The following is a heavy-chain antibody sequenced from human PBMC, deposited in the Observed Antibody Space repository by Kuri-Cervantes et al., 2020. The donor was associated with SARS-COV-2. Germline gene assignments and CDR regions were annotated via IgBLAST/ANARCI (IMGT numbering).Heavy chain of an antibody. CDR3: AKDIGPEEWSTALYNWFDP. V-gene: IGHV3-30*02. J-gene: IGHJ5*02. CDR1: GFSFTNFG. D-gene: IGHD3-3*01. CDR2: IRHDGSNK. Sequence: GGSLRLSCAASGFSFTNFGIHWVRQAPGKGLEWVAFIRHDGSNKYYRDSVKGRFTISRDNSKNTLYLQMDSLRAEDTAVYYCAKDIGPEEWSTALYNWFDPWGQGTLVTVSS.